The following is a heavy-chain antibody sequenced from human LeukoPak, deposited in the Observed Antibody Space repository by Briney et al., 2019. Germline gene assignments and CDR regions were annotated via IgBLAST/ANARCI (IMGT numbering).Heavy chain of an antibody. J-gene: IGHJ4*02. V-gene: IGHV1-69*01. CDR3: ARVGMTTVTSRPFGY. CDR1: GGTFSSYA. CDR2: IIPIFGTA. Sequence: SVKVSCKASGGTFSSYAISWVRQAPGQGLEWMGGIIPIFGTANYAQKFQGRVTITADESTSTAYMELSSLRSEDTAVYYCARVGMTTVTSRPFGYWGQGTLVTVSS. D-gene: IGHD4-17*01.